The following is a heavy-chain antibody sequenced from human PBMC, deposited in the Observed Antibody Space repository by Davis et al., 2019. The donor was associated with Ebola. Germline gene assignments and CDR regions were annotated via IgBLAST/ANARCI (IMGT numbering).Heavy chain of an antibody. J-gene: IGHJ6*03. CDR2: IFYRGST. Sequence: SETLSLTCTVSGASISPYYWTWIRQPPGKGLEWIGYIFYRGSTNYSPSLKSRVTISVDTSRNQFSLNLTSLTAADTAVYYCARLGGMTSTSGWFYMDVWGNGSTVAVSS. V-gene: IGHV4-59*01. CDR3: ARLGGMTSTSGWFYMDV. D-gene: IGHD2-2*01. CDR1: GASISPYY.